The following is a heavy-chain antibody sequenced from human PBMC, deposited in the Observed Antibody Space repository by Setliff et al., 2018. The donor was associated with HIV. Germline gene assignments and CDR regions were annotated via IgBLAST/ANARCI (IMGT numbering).Heavy chain of an antibody. CDR3: AREVAADGTYFDY. Sequence: GGSLRLSCAASGFAFSSYVLHWVRQAPGKGLGWVAGISYDGSNKYYTDSVKGRFTISRDNSKNTLYLQMNSLRAEDSAVYYCAREVAADGTYFDYWGQGALVTVSS. CDR2: ISYDGSNK. CDR1: GFAFSSYV. J-gene: IGHJ4*01. D-gene: IGHD6-13*01. V-gene: IGHV3-30*04.